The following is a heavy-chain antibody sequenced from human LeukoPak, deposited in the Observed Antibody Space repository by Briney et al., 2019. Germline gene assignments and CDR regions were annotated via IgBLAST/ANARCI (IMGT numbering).Heavy chain of an antibody. D-gene: IGHD3-22*01. J-gene: IGHJ4*02. CDR1: GFTFSSYG. Sequence: SGGSLRLSCAASGFTFSSYGMHWVRQAPGKGLEWVAFIRYDGSNKYYADSVKGRFTTSRDNSKNTLHLQMNSLRAEDTAVYYCAKERNYYDSSGYYSVAGGPDYWGQGTLVTVSS. V-gene: IGHV3-30*02. CDR2: IRYDGSNK. CDR3: AKERNYYDSSGYYSVAGGPDY.